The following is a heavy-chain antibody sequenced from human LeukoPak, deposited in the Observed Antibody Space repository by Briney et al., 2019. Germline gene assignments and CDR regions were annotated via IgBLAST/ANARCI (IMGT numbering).Heavy chain of an antibody. J-gene: IGHJ4*02. CDR1: GFTFSSYN. Sequence: AGGSLRLSCAASGFTFSSYNMNWVRQAPGKGLEWVSSISSSSSYIYYADSVKGRFTISRDNAKNSLYLQMNSLRAEDTAVYYCVARLWPDYWGQGTLVTVSS. D-gene: IGHD3-10*01. CDR3: VARLWPDY. V-gene: IGHV3-21*01. CDR2: ISSSSSYI.